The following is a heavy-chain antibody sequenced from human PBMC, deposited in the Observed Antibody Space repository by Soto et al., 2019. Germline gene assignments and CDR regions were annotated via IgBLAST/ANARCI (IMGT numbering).Heavy chain of an antibody. V-gene: IGHV3-43*01. J-gene: IGHJ5*02. Sequence: EVQLVESGGVVVQPGGSLRLSCAASGFTFEDFTMHWVCQAPGKGLEWVSLISWDGVTAYYADSVQGRFTISRDNSKNSLYLQMDSLRTEDTALYYCGKDSFSAAAGTMWFDPWGQGTLVTVSS. CDR2: ISWDGVTA. CDR1: GFTFEDFT. CDR3: GKDSFSAAAGTMWFDP. D-gene: IGHD6-13*01.